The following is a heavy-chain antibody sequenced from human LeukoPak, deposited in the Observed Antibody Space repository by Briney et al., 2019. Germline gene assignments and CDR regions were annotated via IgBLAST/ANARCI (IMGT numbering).Heavy chain of an antibody. CDR1: GGSFSGYY. J-gene: IGHJ4*02. CDR2: INHSGST. Sequence: PSETLSLTCAVYGGSFSGYYWSWIRQPPGKGLEWIGEINHSGSTNYNPSLKSRVTISVDTSKNQFSLKLSSVTAADTAVYYCARAGAVRGVKSGDYWGQGTLVTVSS. V-gene: IGHV4-34*01. CDR3: ARAGAVRGVKSGDY. D-gene: IGHD3-10*01.